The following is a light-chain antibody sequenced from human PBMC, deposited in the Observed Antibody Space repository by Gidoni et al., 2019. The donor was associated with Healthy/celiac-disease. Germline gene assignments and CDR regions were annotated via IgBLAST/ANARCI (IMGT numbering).Light chain of an antibody. V-gene: IGKV3-11*01. J-gene: IGKJ4*01. Sequence: PGERATLSCRASQSVSGYLAWYQQRPGQAPRLLIYDASNRAPGIPARFSGSGSGTDFILTISSLEPEDFAVYYCHQRSNWPLTFGGGTRVEIK. CDR3: HQRSNWPLT. CDR1: QSVSGY. CDR2: DAS.